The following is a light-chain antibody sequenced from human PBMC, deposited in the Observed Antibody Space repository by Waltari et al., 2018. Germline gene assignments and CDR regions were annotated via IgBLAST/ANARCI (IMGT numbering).Light chain of an antibody. J-gene: IGKJ2*03. CDR2: KAS. CDR1: QSIADL. Sequence: DIQMTQSPSTLSASVGDRVTITCRASQSIADLLAWYQQRPGKAPKVLIYKASNLQTEVPSRFSGSGSGTEFTLTITSLQPDDFAAYYCQQYHSYPVSFGQGTKQEIK. CDR3: QQYHSYPVS. V-gene: IGKV1-5*03.